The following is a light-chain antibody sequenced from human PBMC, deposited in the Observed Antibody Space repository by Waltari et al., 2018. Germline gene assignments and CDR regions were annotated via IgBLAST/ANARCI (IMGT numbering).Light chain of an antibody. CDR1: QSISRY. Sequence: DIVLTQSPATLPLSPGERTTLSCRASQSISRYLAWYQQKPGQAPRLLLYAASSRATGIPDRFSGSGSGTDFSLTISRLEPEDFAVYYCQNHERLPAMFGQGTKVEIK. CDR2: AAS. CDR3: QNHERLPAM. V-gene: IGKV3-20*01. J-gene: IGKJ1*01.